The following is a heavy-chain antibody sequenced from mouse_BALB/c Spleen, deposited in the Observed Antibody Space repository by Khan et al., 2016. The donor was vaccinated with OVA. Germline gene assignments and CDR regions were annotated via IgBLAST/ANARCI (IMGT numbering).Heavy chain of an antibody. V-gene: IGHV14-4*02. J-gene: IGHJ3*01. D-gene: IGHD2-3*01. CDR2: IDPENGDT. CDR3: NTGDGYSAWFAY. CDR1: GFTIKDYY. Sequence: VQLQQSGAELVRSGASVKLSCTGSGFTIKDYYMPWVKQRPEQGLEWIGWIDPENGDTDYAPQFQDKATMTADTSSNTAYLQLSSLTSEDTAVYYCNTGDGYSAWFAYWGQGTLVTVSA.